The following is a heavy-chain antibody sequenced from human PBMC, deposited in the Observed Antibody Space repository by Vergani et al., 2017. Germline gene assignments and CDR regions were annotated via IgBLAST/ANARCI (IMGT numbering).Heavy chain of an antibody. CDR3: AKEPRYCSSTSCYVLDGMDV. CDR2: ISSSSSTI. V-gene: IGHV3-48*01. D-gene: IGHD2-2*01. Sequence: EVQLVESGGGLVQPGGSLRLSCAASGFTFSSYSMNWVRQAPGKGLEWVSYISSSSSTIYYADSVKGRFTISRDNSKNTLYLQMNSLRAEDTAVYYCAKEPRYCSSTSCYVLDGMDVWGQGTTVTVSS. CDR1: GFTFSSYS. J-gene: IGHJ6*02.